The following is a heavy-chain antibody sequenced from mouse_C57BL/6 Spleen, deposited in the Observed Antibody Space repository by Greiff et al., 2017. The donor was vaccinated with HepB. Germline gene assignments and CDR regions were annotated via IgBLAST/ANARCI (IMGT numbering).Heavy chain of an antibody. J-gene: IGHJ2*01. V-gene: IGHV1-64*01. Sequence: VQLQQPGAELVKPGASVKLSCKASGYTFTSYWMHWVKQRPGQGLEWIGMIHPNSGSTNYNEKFKSKATLTVDKSSSTAYMQLSSLTSEDSAVYYCAKEDLVTTVVANFDYWGQGTTLTVSS. D-gene: IGHD1-1*01. CDR3: AKEDLVTTVVANFDY. CDR1: GYTFTSYW. CDR2: IHPNSGST.